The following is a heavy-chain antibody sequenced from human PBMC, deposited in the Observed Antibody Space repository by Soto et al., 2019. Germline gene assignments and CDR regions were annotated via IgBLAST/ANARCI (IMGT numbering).Heavy chain of an antibody. V-gene: IGHV1-24*01. CDR1: GYTLTELS. CDR3: ATSEGRDGYSFDY. CDR2: FDPEDGET. J-gene: IGHJ4*02. Sequence: ASVKVSCKVSGYTLTELSMHWVRQAPGNGLEWMGGFDPEDGETIYAEKFQDRVTITADESTGTAYLELSSLTSEDTAVYYCATSEGRDGYSFDYWGPGTLVTVSS. D-gene: IGHD5-12*01.